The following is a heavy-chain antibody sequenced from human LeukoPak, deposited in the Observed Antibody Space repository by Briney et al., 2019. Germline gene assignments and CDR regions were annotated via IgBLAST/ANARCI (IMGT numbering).Heavy chain of an antibody. J-gene: IGHJ3*02. V-gene: IGHV4-59*01. D-gene: IGHD2-15*01. CDR1: GGSISSYY. Sequence: SETLSLTCTVSGGSISSYYWSWIRQPPGKGLEWIGYIYYSGSTNYNPSLKSRVTISVDTSKNQFSPKLSSVTAADTAVYYCARAGVVVAATPDAFDIWGQGTMVTVSS. CDR3: ARAGVVVAATPDAFDI. CDR2: IYYSGST.